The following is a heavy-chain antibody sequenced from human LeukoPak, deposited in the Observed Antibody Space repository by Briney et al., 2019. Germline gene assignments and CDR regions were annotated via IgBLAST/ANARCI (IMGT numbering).Heavy chain of an antibody. V-gene: IGHV3-23*01. CDR1: GFTFSSYA. Sequence: GGSLRLSCAASGFTFSSYAMSWVRQAPGKGLEWVSAISGSGGSTYYADSVKGRFTISRDNSKNTLYLQMNSLRAEDTALYYCAKGGYCSSTSCPPDYWGQGTLVTVPP. J-gene: IGHJ4*02. CDR2: ISGSGGST. CDR3: AKGGYCSSTSCPPDY. D-gene: IGHD2-2*01.